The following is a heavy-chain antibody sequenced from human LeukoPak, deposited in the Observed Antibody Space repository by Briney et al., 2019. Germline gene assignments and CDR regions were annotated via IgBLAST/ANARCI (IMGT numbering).Heavy chain of an antibody. Sequence: GGFLRLSCAASGFTFTMFSMNWLRQAPGKGLEWIAFIRGRSDTIYYANSVQGRFTISRDNAEDSVYLQMNSLRVEDTAVYYCARTYDFGIGPPGDAFDNWGQGTLVTVFS. J-gene: IGHJ3*02. D-gene: IGHD3-3*01. V-gene: IGHV3-48*01. CDR1: GFTFTMFS. CDR3: ARTYDFGIGPPGDAFDN. CDR2: IRGRSDTI.